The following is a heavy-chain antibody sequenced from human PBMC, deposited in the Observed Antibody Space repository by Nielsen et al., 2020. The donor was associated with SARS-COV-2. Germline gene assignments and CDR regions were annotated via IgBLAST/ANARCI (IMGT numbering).Heavy chain of an antibody. V-gene: IGHV3-33*05. CDR3: AKDSAVYDYGDYFDY. D-gene: IGHD4-17*01. Sequence: GESLKISCAASGFTFSSYGMHWVRQAPGKGLEWVAVISYDGSNKYYADSVKGRFTISRDNSKNTLYLQMNSLRAEDTAVYYCAKDSAVYDYGDYFDYWGQGTLVTVSS. CDR2: ISYDGSNK. CDR1: GFTFSSYG. J-gene: IGHJ4*02.